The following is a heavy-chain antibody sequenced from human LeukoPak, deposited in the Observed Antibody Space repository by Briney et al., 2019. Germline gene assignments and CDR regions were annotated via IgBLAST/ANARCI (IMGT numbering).Heavy chain of an antibody. CDR1: GGSISRYY. J-gene: IGHJ6*02. V-gene: IGHV4-59*08. D-gene: IGHD2-2*01. Sequence: PSETLSLTCTVSGGSISRYYWSWIRQPPGKGLEWIGYIYYSGSTNYNPSLKSRVTISVDTSKNQFSLKLSSVTAADTAVYYCARHEAVVVPAAKDCRGLAYYYYGMDVWGQGTTVTVSS. CDR3: ARHEAVVVPAAKDCRGLAYYYYGMDV. CDR2: IYYSGST.